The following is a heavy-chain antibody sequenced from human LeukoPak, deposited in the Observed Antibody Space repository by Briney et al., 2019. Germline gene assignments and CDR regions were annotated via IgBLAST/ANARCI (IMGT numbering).Heavy chain of an antibody. CDR2: IIPIFGTA. CDR3: AVLIQPPFYSSPHYYYGMDV. V-gene: IGHV1-69*13. D-gene: IGHD6-13*01. Sequence: SVKVSCKASGGTFISYAISWVRQAPGQGLEWMGGIIPIFGTANYAQKFQGRVTITADESTSTAYMELSSLRSEDTAVYYCAVLIQPPFYSSPHYYYGMDVWGQGTTVTVSS. J-gene: IGHJ6*02. CDR1: GGTFISYA.